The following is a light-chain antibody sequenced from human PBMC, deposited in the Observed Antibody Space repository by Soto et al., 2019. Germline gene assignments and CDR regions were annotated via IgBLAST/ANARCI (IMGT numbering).Light chain of an antibody. CDR3: QSAASIVTNVE. CDR1: ALPKQY. J-gene: IGLJ2*01. Sequence: SYELTQPPSVSVSPGQTARITCSGDALPKQYAYWYQQKPGQAPVLVIYKDSERPSGIPERFSGSSSGTTVTLTISGVQAEDEADYSCQSAASIVTNVEFGGGPK. CDR2: KDS. V-gene: IGLV3-25*03.